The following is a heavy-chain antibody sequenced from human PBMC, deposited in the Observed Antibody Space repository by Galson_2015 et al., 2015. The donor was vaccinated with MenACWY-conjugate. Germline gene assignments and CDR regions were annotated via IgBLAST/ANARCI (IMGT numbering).Heavy chain of an antibody. D-gene: IGHD3-3*01. CDR2: IDRSGAKT. CDR3: ARGIQLRFLEPPYYLDV. Sequence: SLRLSCAASGFPFNTYYINFIRQAPGKGPEWIAYIDRSGAKTHYADSVKGRFNVSRDNTKNVLFLQMTSLTVEDTAVYYCARGIQLRFLEPPYYLDVWGRGTTVIVSS. J-gene: IGHJ6*03. V-gene: IGHV3-11*06. CDR1: GFPFNTYY.